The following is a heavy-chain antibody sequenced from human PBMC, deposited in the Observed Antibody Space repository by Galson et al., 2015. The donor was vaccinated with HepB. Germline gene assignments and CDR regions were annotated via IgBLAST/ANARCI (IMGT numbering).Heavy chain of an antibody. D-gene: IGHD1-14*01. J-gene: IGHJ6*02. CDR1: GGSISSGGYY. V-gene: IGHV4-31*03. CDR2: IYYSGST. Sequence: TLSLTCTVSGGSISSGGYYWSWIRQHPGKGLAWIGYIYYSGSTYYNPSLKSRVTISVDTSKNQFSLKLSSVTAADTAVYYCASSVLITGYYYGMDVWGQGTTVTVSS. CDR3: ASSVLITGYYYGMDV.